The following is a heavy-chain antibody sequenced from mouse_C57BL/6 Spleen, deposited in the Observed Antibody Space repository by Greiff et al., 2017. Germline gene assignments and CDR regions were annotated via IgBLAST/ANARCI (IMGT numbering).Heavy chain of an antibody. V-gene: IGHV1-80*01. CDR2: IYPGDGDT. D-gene: IGHD2-14*01. J-gene: IGHJ2*01. CDR3: AISKRYPYYFDY. CDR1: GYAFSSYW. Sequence: QVHVKQSGAELVKPGASVKISCKASGYAFSSYWMNWVKQRPGKGLEWIGQIYPGDGDTNYNGKFKGKATLTADKSSSTAYMQLSSLTSEDSAVYFCAISKRYPYYFDYWGQGTTLTVSS.